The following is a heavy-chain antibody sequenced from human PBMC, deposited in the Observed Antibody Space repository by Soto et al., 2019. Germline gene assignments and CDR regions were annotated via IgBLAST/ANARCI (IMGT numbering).Heavy chain of an antibody. D-gene: IGHD3-16*01. Sequence: SETLSLTCTVSGDSISSYYWSWIRQPPGKGLEWIGYIFHTGSANYNPSLKSRVTISIDTSKNQFSLRLSSVTAADTAVYYCARGMGGDDFDIWGQGTMVTVSS. V-gene: IGHV4-59*08. CDR3: ARGMGGDDFDI. CDR2: IFHTGSA. CDR1: GDSISSYY. J-gene: IGHJ3*02.